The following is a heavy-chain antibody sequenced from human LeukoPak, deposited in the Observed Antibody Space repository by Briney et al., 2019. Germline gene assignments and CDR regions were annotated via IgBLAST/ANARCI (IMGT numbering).Heavy chain of an antibody. D-gene: IGHD2-8*02. V-gene: IGHV4-39*02. J-gene: IGHJ3*02. CDR2: IYDSGST. Sequence: PSETLSLTCTVSGGSIRSSYYYWGWIRQPPGKGLEWIGSIYDSGSTYYNPSLKSRVTISVDTSKNQFSLKLNSVTPEDTAVYYCARDKVLNGFDIWGQGTMVTVSS. CDR3: ARDKVLNGFDI. CDR1: GGSIRSSYYY.